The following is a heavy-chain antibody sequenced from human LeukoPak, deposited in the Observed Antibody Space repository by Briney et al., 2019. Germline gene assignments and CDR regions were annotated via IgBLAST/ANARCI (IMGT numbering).Heavy chain of an antibody. CDR2: MYSSGTT. V-gene: IGHV3-66*01. D-gene: IGHD1-26*01. CDR3: ARFMGASGFDF. Sequence: YPGGSLRLSCVVSGFTVSRHYMSWVRQPPGKGLEWVSVMYSSGTTYYADSVKRRFTISRDNSKSTAYLQMNSLRVEDTAVYYCARFMGASGFDFWGQGTLVTVSS. CDR1: GFTVSRHY. J-gene: IGHJ4*02.